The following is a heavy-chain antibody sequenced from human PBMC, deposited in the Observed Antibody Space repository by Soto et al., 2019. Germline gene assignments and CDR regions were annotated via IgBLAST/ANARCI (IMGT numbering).Heavy chain of an antibody. CDR3: VRSGRTLSLDY. V-gene: IGHV1-3*01. Sequence: ASVKVSCKASGYIFTDFAIHWVRQAPGQRLEWMGWINAGNGNTKYSQYFQGRVTITRETSASTAYMDLSSLTSGDTAVYYCVRSGRTLSLDYWGQGTQVTVSS. CDR1: GYIFTDFA. J-gene: IGHJ4*02. D-gene: IGHD1-26*01. CDR2: INAGNGNT.